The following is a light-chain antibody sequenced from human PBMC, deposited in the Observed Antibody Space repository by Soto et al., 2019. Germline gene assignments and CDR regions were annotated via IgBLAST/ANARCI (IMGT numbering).Light chain of an antibody. CDR2: EVS. CDR3: STDTARGV. Sequence: QSALTQPASVSGSPGQSITISCTGTSSDIGHNYVSWYQQHAGKVPKLIIYEVSNWPSGISTRFSGSKSGNTASLTISGLRAEDEADYYCSTDTARGVFGGGTKLTVL. V-gene: IGLV2-14*01. J-gene: IGLJ3*02. CDR1: SSDIGHNY.